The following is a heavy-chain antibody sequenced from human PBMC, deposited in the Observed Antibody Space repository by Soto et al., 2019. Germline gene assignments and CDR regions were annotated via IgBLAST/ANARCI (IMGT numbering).Heavy chain of an antibody. CDR1: GFTFSDHY. CDR2: INPSGTYT. CDR3: ARGHHSKDV. Sequence: GGSLRLSCAASGFTFSDHYMTWVRQAPGKGLEWISYINPSGTYTHYTDSVKGRFTISRDNAENSLYLQMNSLRPEDTALYYCARGHHSKDVWGQGATVTAP. V-gene: IGHV3-11*06. J-gene: IGHJ6*02.